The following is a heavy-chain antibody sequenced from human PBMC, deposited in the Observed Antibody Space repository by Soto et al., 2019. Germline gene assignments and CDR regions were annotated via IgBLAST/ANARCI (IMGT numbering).Heavy chain of an antibody. Sequence: QVQLVESGGGVVQPGRSLRLSCAASGFSLNNYGMHWFRQAPGKGLEWVSVISHDGNYKEYADSVKGRFTISRDSSKNALYMQMDSLRAEDTAVYYSARDRNFVFDYWGQGTLVTVSS. CDR2: ISHDGNYK. D-gene: IGHD3-16*01. CDR1: GFSLNNYG. J-gene: IGHJ4*02. CDR3: ARDRNFVFDY. V-gene: IGHV3-33*01.